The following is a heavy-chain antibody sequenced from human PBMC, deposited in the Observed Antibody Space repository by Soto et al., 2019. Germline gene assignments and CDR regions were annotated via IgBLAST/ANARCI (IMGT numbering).Heavy chain of an antibody. J-gene: IGHJ6*04. V-gene: IGHV3-23*01. CDR1: GFTFSSYA. CDR3: EKDFEKGPNLPPMDV. Sequence: PGGSLRLSCAASGFTFSSYAMSWVRRAPGKGLGGVSAIRGRGGTKYYADSVRGRFPIPRNNPKTTLYLQRNSLRPEDRAVFYCEKDFEKGPNLPPMDVGGKGTTVTVPP. CDR2: IRGRGGTK.